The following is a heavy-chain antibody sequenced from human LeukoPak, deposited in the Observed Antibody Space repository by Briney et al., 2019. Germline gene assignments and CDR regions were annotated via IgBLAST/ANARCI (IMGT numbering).Heavy chain of an antibody. D-gene: IGHD4-17*01. CDR2: MNPNSGNT. CDR3: ARVPDGDDPLAFDI. CDR1: GYTFTSYD. V-gene: IGHV1-8*01. J-gene: IGHJ3*02. Sequence: ASVKVSCKASGYTFTSYDINWVRQATGQGLEWMGWMNPNSGNTGCAQKFQGRVTMTRNTSISTAYMELSSLRSEDTAMYYCARVPDGDDPLAFDIWGQGTMVTVSS.